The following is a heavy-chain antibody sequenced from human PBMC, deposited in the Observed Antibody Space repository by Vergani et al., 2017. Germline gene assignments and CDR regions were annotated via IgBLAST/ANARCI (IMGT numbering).Heavy chain of an antibody. CDR2: IYYSGST. J-gene: IGHJ4*02. CDR3: ARGTSDQQLGVDY. D-gene: IGHD6-13*01. CDR1: GGSISSSSYY. Sequence: QLQLQESGPGLVKPSETLSLTCTVSGGSISSSSYYWGWIRQPPGKGLGWIGRIYYSGSTYYNPSLKSRVTISVDKSKNQFSLKLSSVTAADTAVYYCARGTSDQQLGVDYWGQGTLVTVSS. V-gene: IGHV4-39*07.